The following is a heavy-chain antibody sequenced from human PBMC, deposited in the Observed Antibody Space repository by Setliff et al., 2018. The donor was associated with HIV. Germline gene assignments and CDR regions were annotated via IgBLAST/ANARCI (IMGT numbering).Heavy chain of an antibody. CDR3: AKDYWSYSSSWYYFDY. Sequence: ETLSLTCAVSGYSISSGYYWGWIRQPPGKGLEWIGSEKYYVDSVKGRFTISRDNAKNSLYLQMNSLRAEDTAVYYCAKDYWSYSSSWYYFDYWGQGTLVTVSS. V-gene: IGHV3-7*01. J-gene: IGHJ4*02. D-gene: IGHD6-13*01. CDR1: GYSISSGYY. CDR2: GSEK.